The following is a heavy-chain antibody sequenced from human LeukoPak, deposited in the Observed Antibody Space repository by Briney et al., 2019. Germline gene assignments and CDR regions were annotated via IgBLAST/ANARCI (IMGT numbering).Heavy chain of an antibody. J-gene: IGHJ4*02. CDR3: ARAELGATPGQP. CDR1: GYTFTSYG. CDR2: ISAYNGNT. V-gene: IGHV1-18*01. Sequence: GASVKVSCKASGYTFTSYGISWVRQAPGQGLEWMGWISAYNGNTNYAQKLQGRVTMTTDTSTSTAHMELRSLRSDDTAVYYCARAELGATPGQPWGQGTLVTVSS. D-gene: IGHD1-26*01.